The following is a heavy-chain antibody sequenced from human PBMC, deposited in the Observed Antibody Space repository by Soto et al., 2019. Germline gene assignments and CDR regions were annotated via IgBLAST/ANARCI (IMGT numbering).Heavy chain of an antibody. Sequence: SVKVSCKASGFTFISSAMQWVRQARGQRLEWIRWIVVGSDDPKCAQKFQERATISRDVSTNTAYTELSSLRFEDTAVFYCAAGYCSGSSYSWFDYWGQGAQVTVSS. CDR2: IVVGSDDP. V-gene: IGHV1-58*02. J-gene: IGHJ4*02. CDR3: AAGYCSGSSYSWFDY. D-gene: IGHD2-15*01. CDR1: GFTFISSA.